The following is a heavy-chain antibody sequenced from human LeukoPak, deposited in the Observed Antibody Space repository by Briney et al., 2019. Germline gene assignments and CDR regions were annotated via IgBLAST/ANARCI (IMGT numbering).Heavy chain of an antibody. CDR3: AKGGSYRVQPYFDY. Sequence: GGSLRLSCAASGFTFTSCTMSWVRQAPGKGLEWVSDIRGSGENTYYADSVKGRFTISRDNSKYTLYLQMSSLRAEDTAVYYCAKGGSYRVQPYFDYWGQGALVTVSS. J-gene: IGHJ4*02. D-gene: IGHD1-1*01. V-gene: IGHV3-23*01. CDR2: IRGSGENT. CDR1: GFTFTSCT.